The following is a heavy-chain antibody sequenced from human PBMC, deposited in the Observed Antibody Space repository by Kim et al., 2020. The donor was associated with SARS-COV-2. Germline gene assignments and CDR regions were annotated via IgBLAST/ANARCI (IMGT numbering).Heavy chain of an antibody. J-gene: IGHJ6*02. CDR2: ISSSSSYI. V-gene: IGHV3-21*01. Sequence: GGSLRLSCAASGFTFSSYSMNWVRQAPGKGLEWVSSISSSSSYIYYADSVKGRFTISRDNAKNSLYLQMNSLRAEDTAVYYCARGGLSYYGMDVWGQGTTVTVSS. CDR3: ARGGLSYYGMDV. CDR1: GFTFSSYS.